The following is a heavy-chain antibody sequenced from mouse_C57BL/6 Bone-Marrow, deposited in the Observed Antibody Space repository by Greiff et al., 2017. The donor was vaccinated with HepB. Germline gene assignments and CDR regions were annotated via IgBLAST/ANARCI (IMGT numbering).Heavy chain of an antibody. J-gene: IGHJ4*01. V-gene: IGHV2-9-1*01. D-gene: IGHD2-10*02. CDR2: IWTGGGT. CDR3: ARKRGYGNYDAMDY. Sequence: VQRVESGPGLVAPSQSLSITCTVSGFSLTSYAISWVRQPPGKGLEWLGVIWTGGGTNYNSALKSRLSISKDNSKSQVFLKMNSLQTDDTARYYCARKRGYGNYDAMDYWGQGTSVTVSS. CDR1: GFSLTSYA.